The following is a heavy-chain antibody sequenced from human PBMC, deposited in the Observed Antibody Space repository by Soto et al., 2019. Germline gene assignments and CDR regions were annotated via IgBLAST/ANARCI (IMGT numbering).Heavy chain of an antibody. V-gene: IGHV1-69*01. CDR1: EGTFNSYA. J-gene: IGHJ4*02. CDR3: ASGASRCYPDFFDS. CDR2: IIPYYNTR. D-gene: IGHD2-2*01. Sequence: QAQVVQSGAEVRKPGSSVKLSCKASEGTFNSYAIAWVRQAPGQGLEWMAGIIPYYNTRNYAQKFQDRVTLTAEDSTNTVDMELRSLRSDVTAVYFCASGASRCYPDFFDSWAQGPLVTVSS.